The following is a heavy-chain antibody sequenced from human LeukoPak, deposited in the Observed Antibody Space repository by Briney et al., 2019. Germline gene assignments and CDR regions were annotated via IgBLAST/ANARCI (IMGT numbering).Heavy chain of an antibody. CDR3: ARGRGGAARGYYYYYYMDV. CDR2: IIPIFGTA. D-gene: IGHD6-6*01. Sequence: HWASVKVSCKASRGTFSSYAISWVRQAPGQGLEWMGGIIPIFGTANYAQKFQGRVTITTDESTSTAYMELSSLRSEDTAVYYCARGRGGAARGYYYYYYMDVWGKGTTVTVSS. CDR1: RGTFSSYA. J-gene: IGHJ6*03. V-gene: IGHV1-69*05.